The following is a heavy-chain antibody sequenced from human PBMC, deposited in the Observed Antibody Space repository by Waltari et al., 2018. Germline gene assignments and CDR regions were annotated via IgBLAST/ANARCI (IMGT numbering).Heavy chain of an antibody. CDR1: GFTFSSYG. J-gene: IGHJ4*02. D-gene: IGHD1-26*01. CDR2: IRYDGSNK. Sequence: QVQLVESGGGVVQPGGSLRLSCAASGFTFSSYGMHWVRQVPGKGLEWVAFIRYDGSNKYYADSVKGRFTISRDNSKNTLYLQMNSLRAEDTAVYYCAKDKAIVGATTAYFDYWGQGTLVTVSS. V-gene: IGHV3-30*02. CDR3: AKDKAIVGATTAYFDY.